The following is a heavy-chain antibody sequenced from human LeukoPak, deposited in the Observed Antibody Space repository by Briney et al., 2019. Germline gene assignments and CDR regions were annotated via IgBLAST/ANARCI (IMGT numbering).Heavy chain of an antibody. CDR2: ISSSSSDI. V-gene: IGHV3-21*01. J-gene: IGHJ6*03. CDR3: ARGYCSGGGCYSYYYYYYVDV. CDR1: GFTFSSNS. Sequence: GGSLRLSCAASGFTFSSNSMNWVRQAPGKGLEWVSSISSSSSDIYYADSVKSRFTISRDNAKNSLYLQMNSLRVEDTAVYYCARGYCSGGGCYSYYYYYYVDVWGRGTTVTVSS. D-gene: IGHD2-15*01.